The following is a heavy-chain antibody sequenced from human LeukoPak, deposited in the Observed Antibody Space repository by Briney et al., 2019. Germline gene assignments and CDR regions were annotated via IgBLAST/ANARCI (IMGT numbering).Heavy chain of an antibody. CDR2: ISAGGST. Sequence: PGGSLRLSCAASGFTFSGYGMRWVRQAPGKGLEWVSAISAGGSTFYADSVKGRFTISRDNSKNTLCLQMNSLRAEDTAVYYCAPKKVGATSSRVGWFDPWGQGTLVTVSS. CDR1: GFTFSGYG. V-gene: IGHV3-23*01. J-gene: IGHJ5*02. CDR3: APKKVGATSSRVGWFDP. D-gene: IGHD1-26*01.